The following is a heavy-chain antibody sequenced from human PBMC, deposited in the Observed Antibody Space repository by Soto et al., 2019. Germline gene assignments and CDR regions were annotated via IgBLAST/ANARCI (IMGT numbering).Heavy chain of an antibody. D-gene: IGHD3-22*01. V-gene: IGHV1-18*04. J-gene: IGHJ6*02. Sequence: QVQLVESGAEVKKPGASVKVSCKASGYTFTDYGISWLRQAPGQGLEWMGWISGYNGNTKYAQKFQGRVTMTTDTPTNTAYMELRSLRSDDTAVYYCARDREYYYDSSGNYYYHYGLDVWGQGTTVTVS. CDR1: GYTFTDYG. CDR3: ARDREYYYDSSGNYYYHYGLDV. CDR2: ISGYNGNT.